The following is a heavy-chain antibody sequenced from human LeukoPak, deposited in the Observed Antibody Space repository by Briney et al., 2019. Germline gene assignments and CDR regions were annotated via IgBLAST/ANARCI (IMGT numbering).Heavy chain of an antibody. CDR1: GFTFDYYW. J-gene: IGHJ4*02. CDR2: IKSETDGGTT. Sequence: GGSLRLSCAASGFTFDYYWMHWVRQAPGKGLEWVGRIKSETDGGTTDYAAPVKGTFTISRDDTENTLYLQMNSLKTEDTAVYYCTRRSSAAGRQYFDYWGQGTLVTVSS. D-gene: IGHD6-13*01. CDR3: TRRSSAAGRQYFDY. V-gene: IGHV3-15*07.